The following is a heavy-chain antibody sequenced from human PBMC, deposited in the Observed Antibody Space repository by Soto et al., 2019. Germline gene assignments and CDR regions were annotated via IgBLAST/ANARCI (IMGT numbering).Heavy chain of an antibody. CDR3: AKGYSSWPRGGMDV. V-gene: IGHV3-23*01. CDR2: ISGSGGST. J-gene: IGHJ6*02. D-gene: IGHD6-13*01. CDR1: GFTFSSYA. Sequence: GGSLRLSCAASGFTFSSYAMSWVRQAPGKGLEWVSAISGSGGSTYYADSVKGRFTISRDNSKNTLYLQMNSLRAEDTAVYCCAKGYSSWPRGGMDVWGQGTTVTVSS.